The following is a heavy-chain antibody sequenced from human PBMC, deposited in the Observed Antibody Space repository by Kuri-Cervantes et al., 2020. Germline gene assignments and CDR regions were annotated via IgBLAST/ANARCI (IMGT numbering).Heavy chain of an antibody. Sequence: ESLKISCQGSGYNFANYWIGWVRQMPGKGLEWMGIIYPGDSDTRYSPSFQGQVTIPVDKSISTAYLQCNSLKASDTAMYYCARRGGNYYRNFDYWGQGTLVTVSS. CDR3: ARRGGNYYRNFDY. D-gene: IGHD1-26*01. V-gene: IGHV5-51*01. J-gene: IGHJ4*02. CDR1: GYNFANYW. CDR2: IYPGDSDT.